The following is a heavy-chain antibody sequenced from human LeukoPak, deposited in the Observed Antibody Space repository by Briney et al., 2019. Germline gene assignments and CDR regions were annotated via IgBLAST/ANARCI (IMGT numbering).Heavy chain of an antibody. CDR1: GGIFSSYA. V-gene: IGHV1-69*04. Sequence: ASVKVSCKASGGIFSSYAISWVRQAPGQGLEWMGRIIPILGIANYAQKFQGRVTITADKSTSTAYMDLSSLRSEDAAVYYCARNLPPYYFDYWGQGTLVTVSS. CDR2: IIPILGIA. J-gene: IGHJ4*02. CDR3: ARNLPPYYFDY.